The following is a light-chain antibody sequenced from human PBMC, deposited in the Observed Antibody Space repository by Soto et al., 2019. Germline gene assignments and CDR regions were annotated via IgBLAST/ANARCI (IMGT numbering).Light chain of an antibody. CDR3: CSYAGSKV. Sequence: QSALTQPPSASGSPGQSVTISCTGTSSDVGGYNYVSWYQQHPGKAPKLMIYEVSKRPSGVPDRFSGSKSGNTASLTVSGLQAEDEADYYCCSYAGSKVFGTGIKVTVL. CDR1: SSDVGGYNY. V-gene: IGLV2-8*01. J-gene: IGLJ1*01. CDR2: EVS.